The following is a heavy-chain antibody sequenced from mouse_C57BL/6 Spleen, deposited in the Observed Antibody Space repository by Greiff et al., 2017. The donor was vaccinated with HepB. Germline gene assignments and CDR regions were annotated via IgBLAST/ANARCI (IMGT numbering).Heavy chain of an antibody. CDR2: INPSSGYT. J-gene: IGHJ2*01. V-gene: IGHV1-7*01. CDR3: ARSGYSNYPDY. Sequence: QVHVKQSGAELAKPGASVKLSCKASGYTFTSYWMHWVKQRPGQGLEWIGYINPSSGYTRYNQKFKDKATLTADKSSSTAYMQLSSLTYEDSAVYYCARSGYSNYPDYWGQGTTLTVSS. D-gene: IGHD2-5*01. CDR1: GYTFTSYW.